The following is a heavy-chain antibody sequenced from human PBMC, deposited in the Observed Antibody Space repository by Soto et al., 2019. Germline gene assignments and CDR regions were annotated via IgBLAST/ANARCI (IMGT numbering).Heavy chain of an antibody. Sequence: PSETLSLTCTVSGGSISSYYWSWIRQPPGKGLEWIGYIYYSGSTNYNPSLKSRVTISVDTSKNQFSLKLSSVTAAATAVYYCAVSGGNYVYFDYWGQGTLVIVSS. D-gene: IGHD3-10*02. CDR3: AVSGGNYVYFDY. V-gene: IGHV4-59*08. CDR1: GGSISSYY. CDR2: IYYSGST. J-gene: IGHJ4*02.